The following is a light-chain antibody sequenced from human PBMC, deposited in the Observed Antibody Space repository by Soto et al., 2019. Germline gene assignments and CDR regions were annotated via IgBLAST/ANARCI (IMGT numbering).Light chain of an antibody. CDR3: QQRDSWPIT. CDR2: GAS. Sequence: EIVMTQSPDTLSVSPGERAALSCRASQSVDSYLVWYQQKPGQAPRLLIFGASNRATGIPARFSGSGSGTDFTLTINSLEPDDFAVYYCQQRDSWPITFGQGTRLEIK. CDR1: QSVDSY. J-gene: IGKJ5*01. V-gene: IGKV3-11*01.